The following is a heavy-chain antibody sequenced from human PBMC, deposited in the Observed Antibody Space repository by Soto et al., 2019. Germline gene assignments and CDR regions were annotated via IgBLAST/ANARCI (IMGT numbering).Heavy chain of an antibody. CDR1: GGTFSSYT. V-gene: IGHV1-69*08. Sequence: QVQLVQSGAEVKKPGSSVKVSCKASGGTFSSYTISWVRQAPGQGLEWMGRIIPILGIANYAQKFQGRVTITADKSTSTAYMELSSLRSEDTAVYYCARDNYDSSGYYYGHQLWGQGTLVTVSS. CDR2: IIPILGIA. D-gene: IGHD3-22*01. J-gene: IGHJ1*01. CDR3: ARDNYDSSGYYYGHQL.